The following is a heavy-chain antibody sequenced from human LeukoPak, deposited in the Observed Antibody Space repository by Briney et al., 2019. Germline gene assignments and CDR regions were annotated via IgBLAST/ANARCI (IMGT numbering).Heavy chain of an antibody. CDR1: GGSISSYY. CDR2: IYYSGST. J-gene: IGHJ3*02. CDR3: ARFYNAHDAFDI. Sequence: SETLSLTCTVSGGSISSYYWSWIRQPPGKGLEWIGYIYYSGSTNYNPSLKSRVTISVDTSKNQFSLKLNSVTAADTAVYYCARFYNAHDAFDIWGQGTMVTVSS. V-gene: IGHV4-59*01. D-gene: IGHD3-10*01.